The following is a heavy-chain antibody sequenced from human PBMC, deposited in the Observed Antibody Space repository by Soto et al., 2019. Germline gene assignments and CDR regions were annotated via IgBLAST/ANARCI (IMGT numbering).Heavy chain of an antibody. V-gene: IGHV3-30*18. Sequence: QVQLVESGGGVVQPGRSLRLSCAASGFTFSSYGMHWVRQAPGKGLEWVAVISYDGSNKYYADSVKGRFTISRDNSKNTLYLQMNSLRAEDTAVYYCAKTGYPDYYYGMDVWGQGTTVTVSS. J-gene: IGHJ6*02. CDR1: GFTFSSYG. CDR3: AKTGYPDYYYGMDV. D-gene: IGHD5-12*01. CDR2: ISYDGSNK.